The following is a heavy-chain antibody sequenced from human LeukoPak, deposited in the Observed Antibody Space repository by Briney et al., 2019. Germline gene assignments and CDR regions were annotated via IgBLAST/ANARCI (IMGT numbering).Heavy chain of an antibody. CDR1: GYTFTSYY. CDR3: AGDRSGDFWSGYYTEAVVQNWFDP. CDR2: INPSGGST. D-gene: IGHD3-3*01. V-gene: IGHV1-46*01. J-gene: IGHJ5*02. Sequence: ASVKVSCKASGYTFTSYYMHWVRQAPGQGLEWMGIINPSGGSTSYAQKFQGRVTMTRDTSTSTVYMELSSLRSEDTAVYYCAGDRSGDFWSGYYTEAVVQNWFDPWGQGTLVTVSS.